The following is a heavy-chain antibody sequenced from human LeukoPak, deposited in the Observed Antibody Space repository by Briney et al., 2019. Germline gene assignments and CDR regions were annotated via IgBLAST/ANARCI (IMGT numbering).Heavy chain of an antibody. CDR1: GFTVSSNY. CDR3: ARLTTVTTYYYYYMDV. D-gene: IGHD4-17*01. V-gene: IGHV3-53*01. Sequence: PGGSLRLSCAASGFTVSSNYMSWVRQAPGKGLEWVSVIYSGGSTYYADSVKGRFTISRDNSKNTLYLQMNSLRAEDTAVYYCARLTTVTTYYYYYMDVWGKGPRSPSP. J-gene: IGHJ6*03. CDR2: IYSGGST.